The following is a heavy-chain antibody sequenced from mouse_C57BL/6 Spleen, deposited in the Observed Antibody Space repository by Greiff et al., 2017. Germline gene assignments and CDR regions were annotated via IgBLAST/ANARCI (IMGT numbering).Heavy chain of an antibody. CDR3: ARSYGDYPHYFDY. V-gene: IGHV1-66*01. Sequence: QVQLQQSGPELVKPGASVKISCKASGYSFTSYYIHWVKQRPGQGLEWIGWIYPGSGNTKYNEKFKGKATLTADTSSSPAYMQLSSLTSEDSAVXYCARSYGDYPHYFDYWGQGTTLTVSS. CDR2: IYPGSGNT. D-gene: IGHD2-13*01. CDR1: GYSFTSYY. J-gene: IGHJ2*01.